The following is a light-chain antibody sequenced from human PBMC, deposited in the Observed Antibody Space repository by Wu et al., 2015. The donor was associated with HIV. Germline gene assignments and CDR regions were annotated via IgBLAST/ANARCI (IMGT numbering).Light chain of an antibody. CDR3: QQYVKSRYT. CDR2: GAS. J-gene: IGKJ2*01. CDR1: QSVSGSF. V-gene: IGKV3-20*01. Sequence: EIVLTQSPGTLSLSPGERATLSCRASQSVSGSFLAWYRQKPGQAPRLLIYGASSRATGIPDRFSGSGSGTDFTLTISRLEAEDSAVYYCQQYVKSRYTFGQGTKLEIK.